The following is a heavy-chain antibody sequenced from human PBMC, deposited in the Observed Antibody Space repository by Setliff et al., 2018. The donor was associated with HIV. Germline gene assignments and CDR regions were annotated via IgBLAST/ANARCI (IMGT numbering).Heavy chain of an antibody. D-gene: IGHD3-10*01. CDR2: IYTSGST. J-gene: IGHJ5*02. CDR3: ARERSALLWKNWFDP. Sequence: SETLSLTCTVSGGSISSGSYYWSWIRQPAGKGLEWIGHIYTSGSTNYNPSLKSRVTISVDTSKNQFTLKLSSVTAADTAVYYCARERSALLWKNWFDPWGQGTLVTVSS. V-gene: IGHV4-61*09. CDR1: GGSISSGSYY.